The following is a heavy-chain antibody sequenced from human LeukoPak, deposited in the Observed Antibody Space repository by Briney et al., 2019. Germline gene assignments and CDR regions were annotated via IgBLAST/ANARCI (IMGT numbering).Heavy chain of an antibody. J-gene: IGHJ4*02. V-gene: IGHV3-66*02. Sequence: GGSLRLSCAASGFTVSSNYMSWVRQAPGKGLEWVSVIYSGGSTYYADSVKGRFTISRDNSKNTLYLQMNSLRLEDTALYYCANGPTASGYFSYFDYWGQGTPVTVSS. CDR3: ANGPTASGYFSYFDY. CDR1: GFTVSSNY. CDR2: IYSGGST. D-gene: IGHD3-22*01.